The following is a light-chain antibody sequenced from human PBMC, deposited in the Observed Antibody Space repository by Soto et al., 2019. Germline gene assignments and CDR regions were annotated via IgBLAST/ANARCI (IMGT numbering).Light chain of an antibody. CDR2: DTS. V-gene: IGKV1-27*01. Sequence: DIQMTQSPSSLFASVGDRVTITCRASQGIGSYVAWYQQKPGKVPKLLIYDTSTLQSGVPSRFSGSGSGTDFTLAISSLQPEDVASYYCQKYNGAPFTFGPGTKVDI. J-gene: IGKJ3*01. CDR1: QGIGSY. CDR3: QKYNGAPFT.